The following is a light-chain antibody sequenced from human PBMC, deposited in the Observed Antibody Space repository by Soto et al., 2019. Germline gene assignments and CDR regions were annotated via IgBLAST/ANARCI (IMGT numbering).Light chain of an antibody. CDR3: QQYNNWPIT. CDR2: GAS. CDR1: QSVNSN. V-gene: IGKV3-15*01. Sequence: ETVMTESPTNLSVSPGERATLSCRASQSVNSNLAWYQQKLGQAPRVLIYGASTRATGIPARFSGSGSETEFILTISSLQSEDFAVYYCQQYNNWPITFGQGTRLEIK. J-gene: IGKJ5*01.